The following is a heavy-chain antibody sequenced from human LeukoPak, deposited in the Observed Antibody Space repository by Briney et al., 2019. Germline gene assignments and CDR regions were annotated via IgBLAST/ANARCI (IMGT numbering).Heavy chain of an antibody. V-gene: IGHV3-30-3*01. D-gene: IGHD3-10*01. Sequence: PGGSLRLSCAASGFTFSSYAMHWVRQAPGKGLEWVAVISYDGSNKYYADSVKGRFTISRDNSKNTLYLQMNSLRAEDTVVYYCARVNRGRNYYGSGNYYGMDVWGQGTTVTVSS. J-gene: IGHJ6*02. CDR2: ISYDGSNK. CDR1: GFTFSSYA. CDR3: ARVNRGRNYYGSGNYYGMDV.